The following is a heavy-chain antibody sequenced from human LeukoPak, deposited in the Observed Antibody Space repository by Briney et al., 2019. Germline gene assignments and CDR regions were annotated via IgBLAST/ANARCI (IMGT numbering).Heavy chain of an antibody. CDR3: ARQGSRSWYGWVWFDP. CDR2: IYYSGST. D-gene: IGHD6-13*01. J-gene: IGHJ5*02. V-gene: IGHV4-39*01. Sequence: SETLSLTCTVSGGSISSSSYYWGWIRQPPGKGLEWIGRIYYSGSTYYNPSLKSRVTISVDTSKNQFSLKLISVSAADTAVYYCARQGSRSWYGWVWFDPWGQGTLVTVSS. CDR1: GGSISSSSYY.